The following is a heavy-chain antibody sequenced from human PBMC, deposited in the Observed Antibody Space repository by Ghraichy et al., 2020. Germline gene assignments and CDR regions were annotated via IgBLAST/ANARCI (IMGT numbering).Heavy chain of an antibody. CDR3: AKDGGSSGWYRDWFDP. Sequence: LSLTCAASGFTFSSYAMSWVRQAPGKGLEWVSAISGSGGSTYYADSVKGRFTISRDNSKNTLLLQMNSLRAEDTAVYYCAKDGGSSGWYRDWFDPWGQGTLVTVSS. CDR1: GFTFSSYA. J-gene: IGHJ5*02. CDR2: ISGSGGST. D-gene: IGHD6-19*01. V-gene: IGHV3-23*01.